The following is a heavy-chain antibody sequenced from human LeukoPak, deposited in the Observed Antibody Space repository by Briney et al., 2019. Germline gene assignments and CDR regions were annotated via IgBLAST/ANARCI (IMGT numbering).Heavy chain of an antibody. CDR2: ISAYNGNT. D-gene: IGHD2-2*01. Sequence: GASVKVSCKASGYTFTSYGISWVRQAPGQGLEWMGWISAYNGNTNYAQKLQGRVTMTTDTSTSTAYMELRSLRSDDTAVYYCERAGQYCSSTSCQHRRYYYGMDVWGKGTTVTVSS. J-gene: IGHJ6*04. CDR3: ERAGQYCSSTSCQHRRYYYGMDV. V-gene: IGHV1-18*04. CDR1: GYTFTSYG.